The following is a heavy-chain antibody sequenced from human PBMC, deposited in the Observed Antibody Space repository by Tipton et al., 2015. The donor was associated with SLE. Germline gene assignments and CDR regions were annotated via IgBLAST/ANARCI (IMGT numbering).Heavy chain of an antibody. CDR2: FSYTGSS. Sequence: TLSLTCTVSGGSISSSSYYWVWIRQPPGKGLEWIGSFSYTGSSHYNPSLETRVSVSGDASKNQFSLRLTSLTAADTAVYFCARAYCTGGVCPNRPFDSWGQGTLVTVSS. J-gene: IGHJ4*02. D-gene: IGHD2-8*02. V-gene: IGHV4-39*07. CDR1: GGSISSSSYY. CDR3: ARAYCTGGVCPNRPFDS.